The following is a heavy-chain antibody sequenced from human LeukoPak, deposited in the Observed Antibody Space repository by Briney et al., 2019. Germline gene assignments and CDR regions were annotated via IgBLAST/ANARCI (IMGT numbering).Heavy chain of an antibody. CDR2: IHPDSGGT. Sequence: ASVKVSCKASGYEFTDFYIHLVRQAPGQGPEWMGWIHPDSGGTNYAPEFKGRFTLTRDTSISTVYMELSSLGSDDTAVYYCARLRGGYDSADYWGQGTLVTVSS. D-gene: IGHD5-12*01. CDR1: GYEFTDFY. J-gene: IGHJ4*02. CDR3: ARLRGGYDSADY. V-gene: IGHV1-2*02.